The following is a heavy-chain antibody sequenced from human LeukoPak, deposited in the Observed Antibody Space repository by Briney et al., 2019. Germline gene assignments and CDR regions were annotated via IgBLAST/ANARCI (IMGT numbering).Heavy chain of an antibody. CDR2: IWYDGSNK. J-gene: IGHJ4*02. Sequence: PGRSLRLSCAASGLTFSSYGMHWVRQAPGKGLEWVAVIWYDGSNKYYADSVKGRFTISRDNSKNTLYLQMNSLRAEDTAVYYCAKSDSSGYYVYDYWGQGTLVTVSS. V-gene: IGHV3-33*06. CDR3: AKSDSSGYYVYDY. D-gene: IGHD3-22*01. CDR1: GLTFSSYG.